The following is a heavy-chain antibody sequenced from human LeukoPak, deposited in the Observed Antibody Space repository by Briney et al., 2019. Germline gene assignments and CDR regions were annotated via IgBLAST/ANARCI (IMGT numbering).Heavy chain of an antibody. V-gene: IGHV4-39*01. CDR1: GGSISSSSYY. D-gene: IGHD3-3*01. Sequence: SETLSLTCTVSGGSISSSSYYWGWIRQPPGKGLEWIGSIYYSGSTYYNPSLKSRVTISVDTSKNQFSLKLSFVTAADTAVYYCARLTDFWSGYYLFDYWGQGTLATVSS. CDR2: IYYSGST. CDR3: ARLTDFWSGYYLFDY. J-gene: IGHJ4*02.